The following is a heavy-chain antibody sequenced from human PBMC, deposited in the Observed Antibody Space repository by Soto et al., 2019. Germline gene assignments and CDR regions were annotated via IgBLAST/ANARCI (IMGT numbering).Heavy chain of an antibody. J-gene: IGHJ4*02. D-gene: IGHD3-22*01. Sequence: QVQLVQSGAEVKKPGSSVKVSCKASGGTFSSYAISWVRQAPGQGLEWMGGIIPIFGTANYAQKFQGTVTITADESTSTAYMELSSLRSEDTAVYYCAKRGHDSSGYFEYYFDYWGQGTLVTVSS. CDR1: GGTFSSYA. V-gene: IGHV1-69*01. CDR3: AKRGHDSSGYFEYYFDY. CDR2: IIPIFGTA.